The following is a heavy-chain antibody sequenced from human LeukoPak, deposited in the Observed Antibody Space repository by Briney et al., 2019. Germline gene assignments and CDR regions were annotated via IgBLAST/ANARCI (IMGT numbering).Heavy chain of an antibody. CDR1: GFTFSSYS. V-gene: IGHV3-21*01. J-gene: IGHJ4*02. CDR3: ARDASYTEMATIPTDY. CDR2: ISSSSYI. Sequence: GGSLRLSCAASGFTFSSYSMNWVRQAPGKGLEWVSSISSSSYIYYADSVKGRFTISRDNAKNSLYLQMNSLRAEDTAVYYCARDASYTEMATIPTDYWGQGTLVTVSS. D-gene: IGHD5-24*01.